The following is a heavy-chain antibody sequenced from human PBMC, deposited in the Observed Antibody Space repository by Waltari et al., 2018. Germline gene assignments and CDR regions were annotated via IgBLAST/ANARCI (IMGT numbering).Heavy chain of an antibody. V-gene: IGHV4-34*01. D-gene: IGHD3-10*01. CDR1: GGSFSGYY. Sequence: QVQLQQWGAGLLKPSETLSLTCAVYGGSFSGYYWSWIRQPPGKGLEWIGEINHSGSTNYNPSLKSRVTISVDTSKNQFSLKLSSVTAEDTGVYYCARHSAKSFSSWFFNLWGRGTLVTVSS. CDR3: ARHSAKSFSSWFFNL. CDR2: INHSGST. J-gene: IGHJ2*01.